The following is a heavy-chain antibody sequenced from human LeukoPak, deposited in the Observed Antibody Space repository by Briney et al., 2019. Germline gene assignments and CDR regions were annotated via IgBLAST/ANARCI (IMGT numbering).Heavy chain of an antibody. D-gene: IGHD2-21*02. Sequence: KPSETLSLTCTVSDGSIGSTSYYWDWIRQPPGKGLEWIGTVYYTGSTFYSPSLKSRVTVSIDTSKNQFSLKLSSVTAADTAVYYCAKATSIYCGGDCYERDAFDIWGQGTMVTVSS. CDR1: DGSIGSTSYY. V-gene: IGHV4-39*01. CDR3: AKATSIYCGGDCYERDAFDI. CDR2: VYYTGST. J-gene: IGHJ3*02.